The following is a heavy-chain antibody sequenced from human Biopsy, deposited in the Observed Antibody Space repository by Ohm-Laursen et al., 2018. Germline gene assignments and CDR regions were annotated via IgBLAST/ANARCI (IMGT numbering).Heavy chain of an antibody. Sequence: ETLSLTCAVSGGSFSGYYWSWIRQTPGKGLEWLAYISYTGGITSNPSLNGRATMSLDTSKNQFSLRLIYVTAADTAVYYCARMPHFDYWGQGILVTVSS. V-gene: IGHV4-59*01. CDR2: ISYTGGI. J-gene: IGHJ4*02. CDR3: ARMPHFDY. CDR1: GGSFSGYY. D-gene: IGHD2-2*01.